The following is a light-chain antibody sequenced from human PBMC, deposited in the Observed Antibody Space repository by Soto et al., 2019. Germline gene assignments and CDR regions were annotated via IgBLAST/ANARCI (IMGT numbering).Light chain of an antibody. J-gene: IGKJ1*01. CDR2: VAS. CDR1: QDIGKD. Sequence: IQMTQSPLSLSASVGDRVTIVCRASQDIGKDLGWYQQKPGEPPELLISVASSLESGVPSRFSGSGFGSYFNLTISNLQPEDFATYYCLQDYNYPRTFGQGTKVEL. CDR3: LQDYNYPRT. V-gene: IGKV1-6*01.